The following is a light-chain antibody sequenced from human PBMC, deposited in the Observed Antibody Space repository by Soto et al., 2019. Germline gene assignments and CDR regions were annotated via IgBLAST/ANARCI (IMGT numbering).Light chain of an antibody. J-gene: IGKJ1*01. Sequence: DIQMTQSPSSLSASVGDRVTITCRASQGITNYLNWYQQKLGQAPRLLIYAASTLESGVPSRFSGSGSETDFTLSITSLQPEDFATYYCQQGHTFPWTFGQGTTGDIK. CDR2: AAS. V-gene: IGKV1-39*01. CDR3: QQGHTFPWT. CDR1: QGITNY.